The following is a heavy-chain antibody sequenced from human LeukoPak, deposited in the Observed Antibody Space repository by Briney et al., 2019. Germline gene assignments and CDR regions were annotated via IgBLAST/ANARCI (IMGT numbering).Heavy chain of an antibody. D-gene: IGHD3-10*01. Sequence: GGSLRLSCAASGFTFSSYWMTWVRQAPGKGLEWVASIKQDESENYYVDSVKGRFTISRDNAKNSLYLQMNSLRVEDTAVYYCARDKSSGDAFDIWGQGTMVTVSS. V-gene: IGHV3-7*01. CDR1: GFTFSSYW. J-gene: IGHJ3*02. CDR3: ARDKSSGDAFDI. CDR2: IKQDESEN.